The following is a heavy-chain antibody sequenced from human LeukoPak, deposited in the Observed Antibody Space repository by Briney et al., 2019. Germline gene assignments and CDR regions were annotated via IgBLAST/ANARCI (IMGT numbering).Heavy chain of an antibody. Sequence: PGGSLRLSCAASGFTFSSCGMHWVRQAPGKGLEWVAVISYDGSNKYYADSVKGRFTISRDNAKNTLYLQMNSLRAEDTAVYYCAIPIVVVPAAGDAFDIWGQGTIVTVSS. V-gene: IGHV3-30*03. D-gene: IGHD2-2*01. CDR2: ISYDGSNK. J-gene: IGHJ3*02. CDR3: AIPIVVVPAAGDAFDI. CDR1: GFTFSSCG.